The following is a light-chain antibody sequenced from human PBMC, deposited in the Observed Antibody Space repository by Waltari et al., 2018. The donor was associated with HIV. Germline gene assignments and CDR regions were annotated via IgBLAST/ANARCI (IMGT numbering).Light chain of an antibody. V-gene: IGKV3-20*01. Sequence: EIVLTQSPGTLSLSPGESATLSCRASQSVSSTYLAWYQHKPGQAPRLLIYGASTRATGIPGRFSGSGSGTDFTLSITRLEPEEFAVYYCQHYGISSWTFGQGTKVEI. CDR3: QHYGISSWT. CDR1: QSVSSTY. CDR2: GAS. J-gene: IGKJ1*01.